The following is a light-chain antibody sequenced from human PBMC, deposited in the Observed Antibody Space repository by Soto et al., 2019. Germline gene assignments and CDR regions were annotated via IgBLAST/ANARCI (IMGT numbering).Light chain of an antibody. CDR2: EDN. CDR1: SGDFGTYDL. J-gene: IGLJ2*01. V-gene: IGLV2-23*01. CDR3: CSYAGSLL. Sequence: QSALTQPASLSGSPGQSITISCTGTSGDFGTYDLVSWYQLHPGNAPRLIIYEDNKRPSGISNRFSGSRSANAASLTISGLQAEDEADYYCCSYAGSLLFGGGTKLTVL.